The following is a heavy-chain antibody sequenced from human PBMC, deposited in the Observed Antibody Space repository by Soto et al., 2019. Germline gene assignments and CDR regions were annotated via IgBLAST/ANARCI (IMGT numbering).Heavy chain of an antibody. CDR2: ISAYNGNT. CDR1: GYTFTSYG. Sequence: ASVKVSCKASGYTFTSYGISWVRQAPGQRLEWMGWISAYNGNTNYAQKLQGRVTMTTDTSTSTAYMELRSLRSDDTAVYYCARAWDYYYDSSGYYGWFDPWGQGTLVTVSS. V-gene: IGHV1-18*01. J-gene: IGHJ5*02. D-gene: IGHD3-22*01. CDR3: ARAWDYYYDSSGYYGWFDP.